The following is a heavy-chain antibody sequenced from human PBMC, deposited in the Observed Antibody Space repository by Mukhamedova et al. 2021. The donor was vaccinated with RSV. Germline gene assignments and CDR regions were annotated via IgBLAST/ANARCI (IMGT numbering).Heavy chain of an antibody. V-gene: IGHV4-34*01. CDR3: ARGRGTIFGVVTRFDY. Sequence: GKGLEWIGEINHSGSTNYNPSLKSRVTISVDTSKNQFSLKLSSVTAADTAVYYCARGRGTIFGVVTRFDYWGQGTLVPVSS. D-gene: IGHD3-3*01. CDR2: INHSGST. J-gene: IGHJ4*02.